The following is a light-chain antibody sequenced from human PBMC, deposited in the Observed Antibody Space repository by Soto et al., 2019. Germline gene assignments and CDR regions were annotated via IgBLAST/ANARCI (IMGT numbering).Light chain of an antibody. J-gene: IGLJ1*01. CDR2: TVR. CDR3: ISYTVSRSYV. V-gene: IGLV2-14*01. CDR1: SSDLGTYDP. Sequence: QSALTQPASVSRSPRQSITISCSGTSSDLGTYDPAAWIQQFPGKTPKLVLYTVRARPSGGSYRFSGSKSGPPASLTISGLQADDEADYYCISYTVSRSYVFGTGAKVTVL.